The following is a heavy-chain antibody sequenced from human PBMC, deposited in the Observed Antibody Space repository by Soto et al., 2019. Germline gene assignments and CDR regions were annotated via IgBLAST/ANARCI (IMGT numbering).Heavy chain of an antibody. D-gene: IGHD1-7*01. Sequence: GGSLRLSCAASGFTFSSYDMTWVRQAPGKGLEWVSAITGIGSSTYYADSVKGRFTISRDNSRNTLNLQMNSLRAEDTAIYYCAKLGGTTLDYWGQGVLVTVSS. CDR3: AKLGGTTLDY. CDR2: ITGIGSST. V-gene: IGHV3-23*01. J-gene: IGHJ4*02. CDR1: GFTFSSYD.